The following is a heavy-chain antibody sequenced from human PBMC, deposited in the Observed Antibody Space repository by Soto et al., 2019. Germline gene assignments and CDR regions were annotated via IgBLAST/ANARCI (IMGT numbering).Heavy chain of an antibody. J-gene: IGHJ6*02. CDR1: GGSISGYY. CDR2: MYNTGST. Sequence: SETLSLTCTVSGGSISGYYWSWIRQPPGKGLEWIGYMYNTGSTVYNPSFKSRVTISVDTSKNQCSLKLNSVTAADTAVYYCARDLWGYCGTDCYPLDVWGQGTTVTVS. D-gene: IGHD2-21*02. CDR3: ARDLWGYCGTDCYPLDV. V-gene: IGHV4-59*01.